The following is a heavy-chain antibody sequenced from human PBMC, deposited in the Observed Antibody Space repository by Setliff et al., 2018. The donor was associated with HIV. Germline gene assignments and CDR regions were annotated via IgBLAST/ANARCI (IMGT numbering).Heavy chain of an antibody. CDR1: GFSFSDYY. CDR3: VRGLAAAGGNAMDV. J-gene: IGHJ6*02. V-gene: IGHV3-11*06. CDR2: ISNTRTYT. D-gene: IGHD6-13*01. Sequence: PGGSLRLSCAASGFSFSDYYMSWIRQAPGKGLEWLSYISNTRTYTSYADSAKGRFTISRDNAKNTLHLQMNSLRAEDTAVYYCVRGLAAAGGNAMDVWGQGTTVTVSS.